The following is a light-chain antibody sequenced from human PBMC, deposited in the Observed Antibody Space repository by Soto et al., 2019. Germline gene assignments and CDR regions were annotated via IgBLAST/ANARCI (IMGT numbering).Light chain of an antibody. CDR3: QQLNSYPPT. J-gene: IGKJ3*01. CDR1: QGISSY. Sequence: DIQLTQSPSFLSAAVGDRATITCRASQGISSYLAWYQQKPGKAPKLLIYVASTLQSGVPSRFSGSGSGTEFTLTISSLQPEDFATYYCQQLNSYPPTFXPGTKLDIK. CDR2: VAS. V-gene: IGKV1-9*01.